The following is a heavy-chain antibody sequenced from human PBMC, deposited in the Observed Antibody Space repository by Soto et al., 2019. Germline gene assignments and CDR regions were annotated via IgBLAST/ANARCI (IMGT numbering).Heavy chain of an antibody. CDR3: ARDTYCSGGSCYSVWFDP. V-gene: IGHV1-18*01. CDR2: ISPNNGKA. CDR1: GGTFSSYA. J-gene: IGHJ5*02. D-gene: IGHD2-15*01. Sequence: ASVKVSCKASGGTFSSYAISWVRQAPGQGLEWMGWISPNNGKANYAQKLQGRVTMTTDTSTSTAYMELRSLRSDDTAVYYCARDTYCSGGSCYSVWFDPWGQGTLVTVSS.